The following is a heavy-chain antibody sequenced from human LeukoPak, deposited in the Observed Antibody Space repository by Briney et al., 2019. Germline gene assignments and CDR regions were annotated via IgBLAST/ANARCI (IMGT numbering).Heavy chain of an antibody. CDR3: ARVAGYGGYAGYYYYYGMDV. D-gene: IGHD5-12*01. V-gene: IGHV1-69*01. CDR1: GGTFSSYA. CDR2: IIPIFGTA. Sequence: SVKVSCKASGGTFSSYAISWVRQAPGQGREWMGGIIPIFGTANYAQKLQGRVTITADESTSTAYMELSSLKSEDTAVYYCARVAGYGGYAGYYYYYGMDVWGQGTTVTVSS. J-gene: IGHJ6*01.